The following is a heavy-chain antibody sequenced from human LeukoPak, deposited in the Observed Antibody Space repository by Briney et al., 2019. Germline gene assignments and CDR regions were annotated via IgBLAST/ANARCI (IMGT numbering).Heavy chain of an antibody. D-gene: IGHD1-26*01. V-gene: IGHV1-2*02. CDR3: AGTSDMSGSSDYFEY. CDR2: INANSGDT. CDR1: GYTFTGYY. J-gene: IGHJ4*02. Sequence: RGASVKVSCKASGYTFTGYYMHWVRQAPGQGLEWMGWINANSGDTKYAQKFQGRVTMTRDTSINTAYMDLSRLTSDDTAVYYCAGTSDMSGSSDYFEYWGQGTRVTVSS.